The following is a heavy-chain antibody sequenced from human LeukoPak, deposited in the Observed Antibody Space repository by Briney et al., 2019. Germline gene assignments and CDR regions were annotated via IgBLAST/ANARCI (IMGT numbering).Heavy chain of an antibody. J-gene: IGHJ4*02. CDR3: ARRYYDFWSGYYHPDY. CDR2: INPKSGGT. Sequence: ASVKVSCKASGYTFSGYYMHWVRQAPGQGLEWMGWINPKSGGTNYAQKFQGRVTMTTDTSTSTAYMELRSLRSDDTAVYYCARRYYDFWSGYYHPDYWGQGTLVTVSS. CDR1: GYTFSGYY. V-gene: IGHV1-2*02. D-gene: IGHD3-3*01.